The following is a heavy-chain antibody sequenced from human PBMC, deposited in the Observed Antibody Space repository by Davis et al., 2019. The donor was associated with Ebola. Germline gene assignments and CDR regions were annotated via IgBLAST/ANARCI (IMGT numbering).Heavy chain of an antibody. Sequence: GESLKISCGASGFTFSRHSMNWVRQAPGKGLEWIAFISSGGHDTYYADSVRGRFTISRDNARNSLHLQMTSLRVEDTAVYYCVRDRGSIEGGEDYGMDVWGRGTTVTVSS. CDR2: ISSGGHDT. J-gene: IGHJ6*02. V-gene: IGHV3-21*05. CDR1: GFTFSRHS. D-gene: IGHD3-10*01. CDR3: VRDRGSIEGGEDYGMDV.